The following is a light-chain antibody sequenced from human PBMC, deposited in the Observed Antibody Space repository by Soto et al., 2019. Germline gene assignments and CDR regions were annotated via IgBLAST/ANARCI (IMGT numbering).Light chain of an antibody. V-gene: IGLV2-14*01. CDR3: SSYTSSSTLVV. Sequence: QSALTQPASVSGSPGQSITISCTGTSSDVGGYNYVSWYQQHPGKAPKPMIYDVSNRPSGVSNRFSGSKSGNTASLTISGLQAEDEADYYCSSYTSSSTLVVFGGGTKVTV. CDR1: SSDVGGYNY. CDR2: DVS. J-gene: IGLJ2*01.